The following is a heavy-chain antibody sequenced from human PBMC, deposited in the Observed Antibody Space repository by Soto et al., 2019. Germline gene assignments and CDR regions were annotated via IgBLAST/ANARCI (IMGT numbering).Heavy chain of an antibody. J-gene: IGHJ5*02. CDR3: ARSTMIVRKYDNWFDP. CDR2: IIPIFGTA. Sequence: QVQLVQSGAEVKKPGSSVKVSCKASGGTFSSYAISWVRQAPGQGHEWMGGIIPIFGTANYAQKFQGRVTITADKSTSTAYMELSSLRSEDTAVYYCARSTMIVRKYDNWFDPWGQGTLVTVSS. CDR1: GGTFSSYA. D-gene: IGHD3-22*01. V-gene: IGHV1-69*06.